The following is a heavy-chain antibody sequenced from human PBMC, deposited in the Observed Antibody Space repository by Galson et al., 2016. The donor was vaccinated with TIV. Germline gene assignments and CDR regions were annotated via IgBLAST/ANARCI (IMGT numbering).Heavy chain of an antibody. D-gene: IGHD5-24*01. J-gene: IGHJ6*02. Sequence: SLRLSCAASGFTFNNHEMSWVRQAPGQGLEWISYISSSGSIIYYADSVKGRFTISRDSAKNSLYLQMNSLRAEDTAIYYCARDKFEMAGVYFFGMDLWGQGTTVTVSS. CDR1: GFTFNNHE. V-gene: IGHV3-48*03. CDR3: ARDKFEMAGVYFFGMDL. CDR2: ISSSGSII.